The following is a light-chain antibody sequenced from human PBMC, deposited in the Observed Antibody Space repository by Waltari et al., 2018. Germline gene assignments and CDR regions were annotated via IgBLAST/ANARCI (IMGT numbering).Light chain of an antibody. CDR3: CSYAGSSTYV. CDR1: SSDVGGYNY. V-gene: IGLV2-23*02. CDR2: DVS. J-gene: IGLJ1*01. Sequence: QSALTQPASVSGSPGQSITISCTGTSSDVGGYNYVSGYQQHPGKAPKLMIYDVSKRPSGVSNRFSGSKSGNTASLTISGLQAEDEADYYCCSYAGSSTYVFGTGTKVTVL.